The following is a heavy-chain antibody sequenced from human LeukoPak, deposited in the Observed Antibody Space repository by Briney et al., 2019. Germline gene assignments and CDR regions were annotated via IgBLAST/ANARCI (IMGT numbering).Heavy chain of an antibody. CDR2: ISGSGGST. CDR1: GFTLSNYA. D-gene: IGHD3-22*01. CDR3: AKRGVVIRVILVGFHKEAYYFDS. V-gene: IGHV3-23*01. J-gene: IGHJ4*02. Sequence: GGSLRLSCAASGFTLSNYAMSWVRQAPGKGLEWVAGISGSGGSTNYADSVKGRFTISRDNPKNTLYLQMNILRAEDTAVYFCAKRGVVIRVILVGFHKEAYYFDSWGQGALVTVSS.